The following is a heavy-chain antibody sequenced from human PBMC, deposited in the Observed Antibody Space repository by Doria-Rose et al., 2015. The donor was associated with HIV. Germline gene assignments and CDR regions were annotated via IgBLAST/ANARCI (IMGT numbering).Heavy chain of an antibody. J-gene: IGHJ4*02. D-gene: IGHD3-10*01. CDR3: ATGVTLDY. Sequence: VQLVQFGGGLVRPGGSLRLSCATSGFTFSSHRIHWVRQAPGQWLESVYSISSTSAYINYADPVRGRFTISRDNARNSLYLQMDSLRAEDTAIYYCATGVTLDYWGQGTLVTVSS. CDR2: ISSTSAYI. V-gene: IGHV3-21*01. CDR1: GFTFSSHR.